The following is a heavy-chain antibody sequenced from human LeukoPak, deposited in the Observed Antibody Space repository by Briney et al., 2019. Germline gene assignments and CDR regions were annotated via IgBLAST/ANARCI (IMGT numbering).Heavy chain of an antibody. D-gene: IGHD4-17*01. Sequence: ASVKVSCKASGYTFTGYYMHWVRQAPGQGLEWMGWINPNSGGTNYAQKFQGRVTMTRDTSISTAYMKLSRLRSDDTAVYYCARARDYGDYAVDYWGQGTLVTVSS. CDR2: INPNSGGT. J-gene: IGHJ4*02. CDR1: GYTFTGYY. CDR3: ARARDYGDYAVDY. V-gene: IGHV1-2*02.